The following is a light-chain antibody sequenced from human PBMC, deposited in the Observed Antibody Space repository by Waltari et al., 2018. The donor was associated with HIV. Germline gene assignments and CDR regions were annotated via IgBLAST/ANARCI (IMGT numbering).Light chain of an antibody. CDR2: EDD. CDR3: CSYAGSTTWL. CDR1: SSDVGGYNL. V-gene: IGLV2-23*01. J-gene: IGLJ3*02. Sequence: SALTQPASVSGSPGQAITLPCTGSSSDVGGYNLLSWYQQHPGKAPKLMIYEDDKRPSGVSNRFSGSKSGNTASLTISGLQAEDEADYYCCSYAGSTTWLFGGGTKLTVL.